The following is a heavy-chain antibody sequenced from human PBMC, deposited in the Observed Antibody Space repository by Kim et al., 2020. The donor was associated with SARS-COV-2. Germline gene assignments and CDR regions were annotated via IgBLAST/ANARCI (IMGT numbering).Heavy chain of an antibody. CDR3: ARDPSGDYYYGMDV. J-gene: IGHJ6*02. Sequence: GGSLRLSCAASGFTFSDYYMSWIRQAPGKGLEWVSYISSSSSYTNYADSVKGRFTISRDNAKNSLYLQMNSLRAEDTAVYYCARDPSGDYYYGMDVWGQGTTVTVSS. D-gene: IGHD2-8*02. CDR1: GFTFSDYY. V-gene: IGHV3-11*05. CDR2: ISSSSSYT.